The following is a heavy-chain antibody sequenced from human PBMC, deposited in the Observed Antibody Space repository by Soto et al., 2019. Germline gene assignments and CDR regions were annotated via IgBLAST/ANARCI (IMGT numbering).Heavy chain of an antibody. CDR2: IYSGGST. CDR3: ERVLDSSGPPRFDP. V-gene: IGHV3-53*01. D-gene: IGHD6-19*01. Sequence: PGGSLRLSCAASGFTVSSNYMSWVRQAPGKGLEWVSVIYSGGSTYYADSVKGRFTISRDNSKNTLYLQMNSLRAEDTAVYYCERVLDSSGPPRFDPWGQGTLVTVSS. J-gene: IGHJ5*02. CDR1: GFTVSSNY.